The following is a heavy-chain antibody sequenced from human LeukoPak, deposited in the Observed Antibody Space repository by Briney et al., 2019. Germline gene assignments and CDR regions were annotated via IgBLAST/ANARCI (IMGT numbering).Heavy chain of an antibody. CDR2: IKEDGSEK. CDR3: ARSRSGYYEDY. J-gene: IGHJ4*02. V-gene: IGHV3-7*01. D-gene: IGHD3-22*01. Sequence: RPGGSLRLSCAPSGFTFSHYWMSWVRQAPGKVLEWVANIKEDGSEKYYVDSVKGRFTISRDNAKNSLSLQVNSLRAEDTAVYYCARSRSGYYEDYWGQGTLVTVSS. CDR1: GFTFSHYW.